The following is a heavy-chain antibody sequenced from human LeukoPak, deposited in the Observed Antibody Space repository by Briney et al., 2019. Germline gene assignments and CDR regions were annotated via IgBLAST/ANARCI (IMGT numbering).Heavy chain of an antibody. D-gene: IGHD3-22*01. J-gene: IGHJ4*02. CDR1: GGSISSGDYY. Sequence: SETLSLTCTVSGGSISSGDYYWSWIRQPPGKGLEWIGYIYYSGSTNYNPSLKSRVTISVDTSKNQFSLKLSSVTAADTAVYYCAGIPLYYDSSGSLSPFDYWGQGTLVTVSS. CDR2: IYYSGST. CDR3: AGIPLYYDSSGSLSPFDY. V-gene: IGHV4-30-4*01.